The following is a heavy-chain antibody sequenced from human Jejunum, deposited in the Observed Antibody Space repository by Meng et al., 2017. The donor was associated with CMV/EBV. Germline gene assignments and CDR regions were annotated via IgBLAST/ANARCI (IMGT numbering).Heavy chain of an antibody. CDR1: GHTFTGYD. Sequence: KASGHTFTGYDMHWVRQEPGQGLEWRGWINPNSGGTNYAQKCQGRVTMTRDTSISTAYMELSRLRSDDTAVYYCARIDNGANGADYWGQGTLVTVSS. J-gene: IGHJ4*02. CDR3: ARIDNGANGADY. D-gene: IGHD4/OR15-4a*01. CDR2: INPNSGGT. V-gene: IGHV1-2*02.